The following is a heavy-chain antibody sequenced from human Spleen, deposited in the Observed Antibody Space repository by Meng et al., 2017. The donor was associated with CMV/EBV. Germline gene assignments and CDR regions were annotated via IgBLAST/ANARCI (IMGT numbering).Heavy chain of an antibody. CDR2: INPNSGGT. Sequence: ASVKVSCKASGYTFTGYYMHWVRQAPGQGLEWMGWINPNSGGTNYAQKFQGRVTMTRDTSISTAYMELSRLRSDDTAVYYCARLLVYRSSTSCPDAFDIWGQGTMVTVSS. V-gene: IGHV1-2*02. CDR1: GYTFTGYY. D-gene: IGHD2-2*01. CDR3: ARLLVYRSSTSCPDAFDI. J-gene: IGHJ3*02.